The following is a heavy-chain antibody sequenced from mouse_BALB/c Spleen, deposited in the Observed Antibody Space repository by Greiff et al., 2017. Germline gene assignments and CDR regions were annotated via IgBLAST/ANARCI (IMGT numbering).Heavy chain of an antibody. D-gene: IGHD2-14*01. CDR2: INPSNGGT. CDR1: GYTFTSYY. V-gene: IGHV1S81*02. J-gene: IGHJ3*01. CDR3: TNAYYRYDGSWFAY. Sequence: QVQLQQPGAELVKPGASVKLSCKASGYTFTSYYMYWVKQRPGQGLEWIGGINPSNGGTNFNEKFKSKATLTVDKSSSTAYMQLSSLTSEDSAVYYCTNAYYRYDGSWFAYWGQGTLVTVSA.